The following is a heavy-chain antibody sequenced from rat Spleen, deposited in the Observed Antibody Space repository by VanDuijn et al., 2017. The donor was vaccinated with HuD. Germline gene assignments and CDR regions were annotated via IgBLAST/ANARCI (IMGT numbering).Heavy chain of an antibody. CDR3: VRQDTSGYSNWFTY. V-gene: IGHV5S10*01. CDR1: GFTFSDFY. J-gene: IGHJ3*01. D-gene: IGHD4-3*01. CDR2: IIYDGSRT. Sequence: EVQLVESDGGLVQPGRSLKLSCAASGFTFSDFYMAWVRQAPKKGLEWVAIIIYDGSRTYYRDSVKGRFTVSRENAKSTLYFLMDSLRSEDTATYYCVRQDTSGYSNWFTYWGQGTLVTVSS.